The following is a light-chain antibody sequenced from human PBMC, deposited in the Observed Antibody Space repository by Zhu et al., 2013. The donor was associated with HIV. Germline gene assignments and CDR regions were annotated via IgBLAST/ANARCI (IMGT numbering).Light chain of an antibody. CDR1: QGIGSG. V-gene: IGKV1D-13*01. Sequence: ATQLTQFPSSLPASVGARVSISCRASQGIGSGLAWYQQKPGKPPKLLIYAASNLESGVPSRFSGSGSGTDFTLTISSLQPEDFAVYYCQQRSNWPPLTFGGGTKVEIK. CDR2: AAS. CDR3: QQRSNWPPLT. J-gene: IGKJ4*01.